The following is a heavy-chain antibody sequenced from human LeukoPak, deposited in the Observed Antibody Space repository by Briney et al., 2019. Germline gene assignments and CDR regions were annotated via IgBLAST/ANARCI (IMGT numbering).Heavy chain of an antibody. Sequence: GGSLRLSCAASGFTSNTYEMSWDRQAPGKGLEWVSCVSSSGTTMYHADSVKGRFTISRDNAKNSLYLQMNSLRAEDAAVYYCARRYCSSASCLFDYWGQGTLVTVSS. CDR3: ARRYCSSASCLFDY. CDR1: GFTSNTYE. V-gene: IGHV3-48*03. J-gene: IGHJ4*02. CDR2: VSSSGTTM. D-gene: IGHD2-2*01.